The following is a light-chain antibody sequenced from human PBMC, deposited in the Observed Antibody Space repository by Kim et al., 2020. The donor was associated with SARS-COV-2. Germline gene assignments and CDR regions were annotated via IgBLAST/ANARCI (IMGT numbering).Light chain of an antibody. CDR2: DTS. V-gene: IGKV3-11*01. J-gene: IGKJ1*01. Sequence: SLSPGERATLSCRASQSVGGYLAWYQQKPGQAPRLLIYDTSTRATGIPARFSGSGSGTDFTLTISNLEPEDFAIYYCQQRSNWRTFGQGTKVEIK. CDR1: QSVGGY. CDR3: QQRSNWRT.